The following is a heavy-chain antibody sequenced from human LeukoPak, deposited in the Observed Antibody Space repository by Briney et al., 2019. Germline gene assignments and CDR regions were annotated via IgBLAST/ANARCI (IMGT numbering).Heavy chain of an antibody. CDR2: IYYSGST. J-gene: IGHJ6*03. V-gene: IGHV4-30-4*08. CDR1: GGSLSSGDYY. Sequence: SETLSLTCTVSGGSLSSGDYYWRWVRQPPGKGLEWLGYIYYSGSTYYNPSLKSRVTISVDTSKNQFSLKLSSVTAADTAVYYCARDSQVVESDYYYHMDVWGKGTTVTVSS. CDR3: ARDSQVVESDYYYHMDV. D-gene: IGHD2-2*01.